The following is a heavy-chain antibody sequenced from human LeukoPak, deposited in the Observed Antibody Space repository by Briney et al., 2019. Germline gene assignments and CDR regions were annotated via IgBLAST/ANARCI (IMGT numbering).Heavy chain of an antibody. CDR2: VNGNGGST. CDR1: GFSFSTYA. J-gene: IGHJ4*01. CDR3: AKDAHSGSYFDY. Sequence: GGSLRLSCAASGFSFSTYAMSWVRQAPGKGLEWVSGVNGNGGSTSYADSVKGRLTISRDNSKNTLYLQMNSLRVEDTAVYYCAKDAHSGSYFDYWGQGILVTVSS. V-gene: IGHV3-23*01. D-gene: IGHD1-26*01.